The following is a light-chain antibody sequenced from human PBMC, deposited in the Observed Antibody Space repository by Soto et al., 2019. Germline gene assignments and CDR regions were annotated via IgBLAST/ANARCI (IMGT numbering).Light chain of an antibody. CDR2: GVS. V-gene: IGLV2-14*01. J-gene: IGLJ6*01. CDR1: GSDVGNYNY. CDR3: TSYTPTGALV. Sequence: QSVLTQPASVSGSPGQSITISCTGTGSDVGNYNYVSWYQQHPGKAPKLIIYGVSNRPSGVSNRFSGSKSGNTASLTISGLQSEDEADYYCTSYTPTGALVFGSGTKVTVL.